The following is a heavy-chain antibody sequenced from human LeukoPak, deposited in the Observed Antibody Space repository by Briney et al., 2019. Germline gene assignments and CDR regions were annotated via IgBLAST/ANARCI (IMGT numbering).Heavy chain of an antibody. CDR3: AKALRFLEWLFIVYYFDY. D-gene: IGHD3-3*01. V-gene: IGHV3-23*01. Sequence: GGSLRLSCAASGFSFGSYAMSWVRRAAGKGLEWVSEICGSVSGSGDCTHYADSVKGRFTISRDNSKNTLYLQMNSLRAEDTAVYYCAKALRFLEWLFIVYYFDYWGQGTLVTVSS. CDR2: ICGSVSGSGDCT. J-gene: IGHJ4*02. CDR1: GFSFGSYA.